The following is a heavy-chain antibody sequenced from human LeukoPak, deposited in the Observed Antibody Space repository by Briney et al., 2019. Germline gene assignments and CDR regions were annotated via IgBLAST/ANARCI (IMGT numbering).Heavy chain of an antibody. CDR2: INPNSGDT. D-gene: IGHD6-19*01. CDR1: GYTFTFCY. V-gene: IGHV1-2*02. Sequence: ASVKVSCKASGYTFTFCYMHWVRQAPGQGLEWMGWINPNSGDTHYAQKFQGRVTMTRDTSISTAYMELSSLTSDDTAVYYCASGSSLDGSSGWPAHYYWGQGTLVTVSS. CDR3: ASGSSLDGSSGWPAHYY. J-gene: IGHJ4*02.